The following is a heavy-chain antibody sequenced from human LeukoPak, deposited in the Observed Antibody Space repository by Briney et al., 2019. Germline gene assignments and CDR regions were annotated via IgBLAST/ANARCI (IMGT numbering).Heavy chain of an antibody. V-gene: IGHV4-59*01. Sequence: SETLSLTCTVSGGSISSYYWSWIRQPPGKGLEWIGYIYYSGSTNYNPSLKSRVIISVDTSKNQFSLKLSSVTAADTAVYFCARTNWGSHLFDYWGQGTLVTVSS. D-gene: IGHD7-27*01. CDR3: ARTNWGSHLFDY. J-gene: IGHJ4*02. CDR2: IYYSGST. CDR1: GGSISSYY.